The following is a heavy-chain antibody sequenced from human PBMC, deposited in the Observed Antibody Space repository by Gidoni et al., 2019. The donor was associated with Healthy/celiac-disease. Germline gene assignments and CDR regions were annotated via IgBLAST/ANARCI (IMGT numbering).Heavy chain of an antibody. D-gene: IGHD6-6*01. CDR1: GFTFSGSA. CDR2: IRSKANSYAT. J-gene: IGHJ4*02. CDR3: TRPRPYSSSSFADY. V-gene: IGHV3-73*02. Sequence: EVQLVESGGGLVQPGGSLKLSCAASGFTFSGSAMHWVRQASGKGLEWVGRIRSKANSYATAYAASVKGRFTISRDDSKNTEYLQMNSLKTEDTAVYYCTRPRPYSSSSFADYWGQGTLVTVSS.